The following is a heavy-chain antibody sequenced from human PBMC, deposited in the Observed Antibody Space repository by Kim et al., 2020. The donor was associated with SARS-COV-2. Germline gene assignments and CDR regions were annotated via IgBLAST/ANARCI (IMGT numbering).Heavy chain of an antibody. CDR1: GYNFPNYW. D-gene: IGHD3-10*01. J-gene: IGHJ4*02. CDR2: IYPGDSDT. Sequence: GESLKISCKGSGYNFPNYWIGWVRQMPGKGLEWMGIIYPGDSDTRYSPSFQGQVTISADKSTTTAYLQWSRLKASDTAMYYCARSAGPYEYYFDYWGQGTLVTVSS. CDR3: ARSAGPYEYYFDY. V-gene: IGHV5-51*01.